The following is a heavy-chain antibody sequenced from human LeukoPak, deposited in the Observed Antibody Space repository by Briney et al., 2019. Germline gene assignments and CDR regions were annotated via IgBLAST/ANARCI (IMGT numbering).Heavy chain of an antibody. Sequence: GGSLRLSCAASGFTFDNYAMHWVWQAPGKGLEWVSGISWNSGSIGYADSVQGRFTISRDNGENSVYLQMNSLRAEDTAVYYCARGLGYLLYFDYWGQGTLVTVSS. D-gene: IGHD3/OR15-3a*01. V-gene: IGHV3-9*01. CDR3: ARGLGYLLYFDY. CDR2: ISWNSGSI. CDR1: GFTFDNYA. J-gene: IGHJ4*02.